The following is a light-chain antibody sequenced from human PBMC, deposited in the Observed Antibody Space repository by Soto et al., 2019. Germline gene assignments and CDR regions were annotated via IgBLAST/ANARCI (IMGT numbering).Light chain of an antibody. CDR3: QHYNSYSGT. CDR2: GAS. Sequence: DIQMTQSPSTLSASVGDRVTIICRASQAISNCLAWYQQKPGQAPKLLIHGASSLETGVPSRFSGSGSGTEFTLTISSLQPDDFATYYCQHYNSYSGTFGQGTKVEIK. J-gene: IGKJ1*01. CDR1: QAISNC. V-gene: IGKV1-5*02.